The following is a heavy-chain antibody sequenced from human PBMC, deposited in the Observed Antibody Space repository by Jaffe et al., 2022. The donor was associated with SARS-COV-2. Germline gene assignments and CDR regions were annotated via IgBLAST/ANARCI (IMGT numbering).Heavy chain of an antibody. J-gene: IGHJ4*02. V-gene: IGHV4-34*01. D-gene: IGHD4-17*01. CDR1: GGSFSGYY. CDR2: INHSGST. CDR3: ARRPRVLSTVTYYYFDY. Sequence: QVQLQQWGAGLLKPSETLSLTCAVYGGSFSGYYWSWIRQPPGKGLEWIGEINHSGSTNYNPSLKSRVTISVDTSKNQFSLKLSSVTAADTAVYYCARRPRVLSTVTYYYFDYWGQGTLVTVSS.